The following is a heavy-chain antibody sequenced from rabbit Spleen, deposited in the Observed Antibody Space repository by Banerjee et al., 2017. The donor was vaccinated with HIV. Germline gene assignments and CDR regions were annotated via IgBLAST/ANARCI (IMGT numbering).Heavy chain of an antibody. J-gene: IGHJ4*01. Sequence: QLVESGGDLVQPGGSLKLSCKASGFTLSTYYMNWVRQAPGKGLEWIGYIDPVFGITYYASWVNGRFSISRENAQNTVFLQMTSLTAADTATYFCARDGAGGSYFALWGPGTLVTVS. CDR2: IDPVFGIT. V-gene: IGHV1S7*01. CDR1: GFTLSTYY. CDR3: ARDGAGGSYFAL. D-gene: IGHD8-1*01.